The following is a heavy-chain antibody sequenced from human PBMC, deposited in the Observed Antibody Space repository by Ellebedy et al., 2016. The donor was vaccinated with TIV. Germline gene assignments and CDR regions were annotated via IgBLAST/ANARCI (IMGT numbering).Heavy chain of an antibody. V-gene: IGHV4-4*07. J-gene: IGHJ4*02. Sequence: SETLSLTXSVSGGSISSNFWSWIRQPAGKGLEWIGRIYSSGSTNYNPSLKSRVTLSVDTSKNQFSLKLTSVTAADTAVYYCSRGLGPIGYCSSTSCYWDHWGRGTLVTVSS. CDR1: GGSISSNF. D-gene: IGHD2-2*01. CDR2: IYSSGST. CDR3: SRGLGPIGYCSSTSCYWDH.